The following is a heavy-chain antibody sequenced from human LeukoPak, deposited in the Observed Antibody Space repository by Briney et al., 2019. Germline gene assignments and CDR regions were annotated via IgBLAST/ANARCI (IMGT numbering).Heavy chain of an antibody. V-gene: IGHV3-23*01. CDR3: SKDGSYIVVVNYYGMDV. CDR2: IIGSGGST. CDR1: GFTFSSYA. Sequence: PGGSLRLSCAASGFTFSSYAMSWVRQAPGKGLEWVSAIIGSGGSTYYAVSVKARFTISRDNSKNTLYLQMNSLRAEDTAVYYCSKDGSYIVVVNYYGMDVWGQGTTVTVSS. D-gene: IGHD2-2*01. J-gene: IGHJ6*02.